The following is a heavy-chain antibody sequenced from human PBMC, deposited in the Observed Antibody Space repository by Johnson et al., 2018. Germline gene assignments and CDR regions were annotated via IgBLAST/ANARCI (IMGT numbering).Heavy chain of an antibody. CDR3: ARRGDYEEGDFQH. D-gene: IGHD2-21*02. V-gene: IGHV3-66*02. CDR2: IYSGGST. J-gene: IGHJ1*01. CDR1: GFTVGNNY. Sequence: VQLVQSGGGLVQPGGSLRLSCVASGFTVGNNYMSWVRQAPGKGLEWVSLIYSGGSTRYIDSVKGRFTISRDSSKNSLYLQMNSLGGEDTAVYYCARRGDYEEGDFQHWGQGTLGIVSS.